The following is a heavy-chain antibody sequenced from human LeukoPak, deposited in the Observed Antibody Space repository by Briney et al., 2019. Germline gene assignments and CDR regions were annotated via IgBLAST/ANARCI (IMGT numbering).Heavy chain of an antibody. J-gene: IGHJ3*02. V-gene: IGHV5-51*01. CDR1: GYSFPIYW. CDR2: IYPGDSDT. CDR3: ARHRTAMVYDAFDI. D-gene: IGHD5-18*01. Sequence: GESLKISCKGSGYSFPIYWIAWVRQMPGKGLEWMGVIYPGDSDTRYSPSFQGQVTISADQSISTAYLQWSSLKASDTAMYYCARHRTAMVYDAFDIWGQGTMVTVSS.